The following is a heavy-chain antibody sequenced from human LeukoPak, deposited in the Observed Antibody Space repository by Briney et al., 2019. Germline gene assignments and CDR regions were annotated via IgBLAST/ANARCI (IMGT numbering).Heavy chain of an antibody. J-gene: IGHJ4*02. CDR1: GFTFSSFA. D-gene: IGHD5-18*01. CDR2: ISSRGDST. Sequence: PGGSLRLSCVASGFTFSSFAMSWVRQAPGKGLEWLSIISSRGDSTDYAESVKGRFTISRDNSRNTVYLQINSLRAEDTAVYYCGKTTVGYSSGQKPAWPVDYWGQGIQVTVSS. V-gene: IGHV3-23*01. CDR3: GKTTVGYSSGQKPAWPVDY.